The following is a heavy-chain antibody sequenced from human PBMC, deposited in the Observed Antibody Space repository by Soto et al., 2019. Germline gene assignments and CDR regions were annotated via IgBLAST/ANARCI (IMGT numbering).Heavy chain of an antibody. Sequence: QVQLVQSGTEVKKPGASVAVSCQASAGTFNNHSLSWVRQAPGQGLEWMGRSIPIHGRADYSQKFQGRLTLNVDESTSTADMELSSPTSEGTGVYYCVNDQGYFDFWGQGPRVTVCS. CDR1: AGTFNNHS. D-gene: IGHD2-15*01. J-gene: IGHJ4*02. CDR3: VNDQGYFDF. V-gene: IGHV1-69*02. CDR2: SIPIHGRA.